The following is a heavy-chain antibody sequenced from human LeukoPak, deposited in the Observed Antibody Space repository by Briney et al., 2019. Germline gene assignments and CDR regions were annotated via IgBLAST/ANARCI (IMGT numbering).Heavy chain of an antibody. Sequence: GGSLRLSCAASGFTFSNYWMHWARQAPGKGLVWVSRINSDGSSTSYADSVKGRFTIYRDHAKNTLYLQMNSLRAEDTAVYYCARVSSGSYFGYYYYYMDVWGKGTTVTVSS. V-gene: IGHV3-74*01. J-gene: IGHJ6*03. CDR3: ARVSSGSYFGYYYYYMDV. D-gene: IGHD1-26*01. CDR2: INSDGSST. CDR1: GFTFSNYW.